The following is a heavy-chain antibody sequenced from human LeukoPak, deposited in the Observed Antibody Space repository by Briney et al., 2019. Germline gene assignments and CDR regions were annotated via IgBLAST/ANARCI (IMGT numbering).Heavy chain of an antibody. Sequence: ASVKVSCKASGYTFTTYGIVWLRQAPGEGLERMGWISPYNDNTKYAQKLQGRVTMTADTSTSTAYMELRSLRSDDTAVYYCAREMPAADGSDAFDIWGQGTMVTVSS. CDR1: GYTFTTYG. V-gene: IGHV1-18*01. CDR2: ISPYNDNT. D-gene: IGHD6-13*01. J-gene: IGHJ3*02. CDR3: AREMPAADGSDAFDI.